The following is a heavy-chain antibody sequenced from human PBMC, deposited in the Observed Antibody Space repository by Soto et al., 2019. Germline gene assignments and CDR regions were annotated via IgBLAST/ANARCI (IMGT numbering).Heavy chain of an antibody. CDR3: AAVRASTTVVTGTSYYYYYGMDV. Sequence: ASVKVSCKASGFTFTSSAVQWVRQARGQRLEWIGWIVVGSGNTNYAQKFQERVTITRDMSTSTAYMELSSLRSEDTAVYYCAAVRASTTVVTGTSYYYYYGMDVWGQGTTVTVSS. D-gene: IGHD4-17*01. CDR2: IVVGSGNT. V-gene: IGHV1-58*01. J-gene: IGHJ6*02. CDR1: GFTFTSSA.